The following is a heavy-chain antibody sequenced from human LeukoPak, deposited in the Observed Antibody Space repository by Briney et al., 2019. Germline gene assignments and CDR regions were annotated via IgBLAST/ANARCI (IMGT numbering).Heavy chain of an antibody. V-gene: IGHV1-18*01. Sequence: ASVKVSCKASGYTFISYGISWVRQAPGQGLEWVAWISGYNGNTNYAQKLQGRVTLTTDTSTNTAYVELRSLRSDDTAVYYCAREAPTYNSVSGTYPLDFWGQGTLVTVSS. J-gene: IGHJ4*02. D-gene: IGHD3-10*01. CDR3: AREAPTYNSVSGTYPLDF. CDR2: ISGYNGNT. CDR1: GYTFISYG.